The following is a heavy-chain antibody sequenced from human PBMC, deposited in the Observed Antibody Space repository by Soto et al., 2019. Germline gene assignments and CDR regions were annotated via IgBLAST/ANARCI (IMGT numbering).Heavy chain of an antibody. CDR3: ARVLVTTPWYFDL. D-gene: IGHD2-15*01. Sequence: EVQLVESGGGLVQPGGSLRLSCAASGFTFSNYWMHWVRQAPGKGLVWVSRINSDGSSTFYADSVKGRFTISRDNAKNTLYLQMNSLRAEDTAVYYCARVLVTTPWYFDLWGRGTLLTVSS. CDR1: GFTFSNYW. J-gene: IGHJ2*01. V-gene: IGHV3-74*01. CDR2: INSDGSST.